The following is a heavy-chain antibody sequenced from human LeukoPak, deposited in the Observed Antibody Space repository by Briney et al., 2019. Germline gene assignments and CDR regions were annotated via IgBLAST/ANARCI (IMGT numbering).Heavy chain of an antibody. CDR3: APVVSGYHIDVFDI. V-gene: IGHV1-24*01. J-gene: IGHJ3*02. CDR1: GYTLTELS. CDR2: FDPEDGET. Sequence: ASVKVSCKVSGYTLTELSMHWVRQAPGKGLEWMGGFDPEDGETIYAQKFQGRVTMTEDTSTDTAYMELSSLRSEDTDVYYCAPVVSGYHIDVFDIWGQGTMVTVSS. D-gene: IGHD3-22*01.